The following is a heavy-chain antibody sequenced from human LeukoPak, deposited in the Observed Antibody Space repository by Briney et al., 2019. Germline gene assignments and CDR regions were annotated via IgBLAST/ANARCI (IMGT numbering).Heavy chain of an antibody. D-gene: IGHD3-22*01. J-gene: IGHJ5*02. V-gene: IGHV3-23*01. CDR3: ANGDSSGYYYFNWFDP. CDR2: ISGSGGST. Sequence: GASLRLSCAASGFTFSSYAMSWVRQAPGKGLEWVSAISGSGGSTYYADSVKGRFTISRDNSKNTLYLQMNSLRAEDTAVYYCANGDSSGYYYFNWFDPWGQGTLVTVSS. CDR1: GFTFSSYA.